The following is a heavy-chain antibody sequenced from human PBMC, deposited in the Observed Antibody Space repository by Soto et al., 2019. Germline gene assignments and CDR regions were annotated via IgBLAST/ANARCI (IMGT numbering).Heavy chain of an antibody. J-gene: IGHJ6*02. CDR2: IDWEDTK. V-gene: IGHV2-70*04. CDR3: ARAFYGMDV. Sequence: SGPTLVNPTQTLTLTCTVSGFSLSGTGMRVTWIRQPPGKALEWLARIDWEDTKLYSSSLKTRLTISRDTSKNQVVLTMTSMDPADTGTYYCARAFYGMDVWGQGTTVTVSS. CDR1: GFSLSGTGMR.